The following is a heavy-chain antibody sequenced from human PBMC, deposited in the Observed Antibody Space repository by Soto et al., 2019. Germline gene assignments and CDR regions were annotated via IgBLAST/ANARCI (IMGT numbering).Heavy chain of an antibody. J-gene: IGHJ6*02. CDR3: ARHAGDSSDYYMYYGMDV. V-gene: IGHV4-39*01. D-gene: IGHD3-22*01. CDR1: GGGSISSSSYF. Sequence: SETLSLTCTVSGGGSISSSSYFWGWIRQPPGKGLEWIGSINHRGSVYYNPSLKSRVTISVDTSKNEYSLKLSSVTAADTAVYYCARHAGDSSDYYMYYGMDVWGQGTTVTVSS. CDR2: INHRGSV.